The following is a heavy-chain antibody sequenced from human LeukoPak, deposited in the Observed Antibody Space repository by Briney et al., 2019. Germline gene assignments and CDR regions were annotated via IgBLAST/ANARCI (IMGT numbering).Heavy chain of an antibody. V-gene: IGHV1-18*01. CDR2: ISAYNGNT. J-gene: IGHJ4*02. CDR1: GYTFTSYG. CDR3: ARGVVPAAMGYYFDY. D-gene: IGHD2-2*01. Sequence: GASVKVSCKASGYTFTSYGISWVRQAPGQGLEWMGWISAYNGNTNYAPKLQGRVTMTTDTSTSTAYMELRSLRSDDTAVYYCARGVVPAAMGYYFDYWGQGTLVTVSS.